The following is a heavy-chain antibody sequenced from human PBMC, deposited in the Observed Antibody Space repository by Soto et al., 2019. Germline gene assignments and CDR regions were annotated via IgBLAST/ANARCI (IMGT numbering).Heavy chain of an antibody. V-gene: IGHV4-34*01. D-gene: IGHD1-26*01. CDR1: GGSFSGYY. CDR2: MNHSGST. CDR3: ARTDSGSYGDHFDY. J-gene: IGHJ4*02. Sequence: PSETLSLTCAVYGGSFSGYYWSWVRQPPGKGLEWIGEMNHSGSTSYNPSLKSRVTISVDTAKNQFSLKLSSVTAADTAVYYCARTDSGSYGDHFDYWGQGALVTVSS.